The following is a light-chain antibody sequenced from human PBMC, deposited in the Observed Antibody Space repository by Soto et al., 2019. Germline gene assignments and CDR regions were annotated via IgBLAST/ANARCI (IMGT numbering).Light chain of an antibody. Sequence: DIVMTQSPDSRAVSLGERATINCKSSQNLVYGSNNDSYLAWYQQRRGHRLKQLFYWASTRESGVPDRFSGSGSRTEISLNNSHLQTQDVEIYYCQQYYNTPLTFGWGTKVEIK. CDR3: QQYYNTPLT. CDR2: WAS. CDR1: QNLVYGSNNDSY. V-gene: IGKV4-1*01. J-gene: IGKJ4*01.